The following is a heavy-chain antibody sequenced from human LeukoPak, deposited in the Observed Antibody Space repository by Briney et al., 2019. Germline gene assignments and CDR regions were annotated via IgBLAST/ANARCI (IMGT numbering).Heavy chain of an antibody. J-gene: IGHJ4*02. Sequence: ASVKVSCRASGYTFIGYHMHWVRQAPGQGLEWMGWINPNSGDTNYAQKFQGRVTMARDTSISTAYMEVSSLRSDDTAVYYCARGRMVRAWDFWGQGTLVTVSS. V-gene: IGHV1-2*02. CDR1: GYTFIGYH. CDR3: ARGRMVRAWDF. D-gene: IGHD3-10*01. CDR2: INPNSGDT.